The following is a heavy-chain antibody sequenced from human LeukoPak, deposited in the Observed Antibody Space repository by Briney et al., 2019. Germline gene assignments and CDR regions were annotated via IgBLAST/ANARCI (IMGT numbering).Heavy chain of an antibody. CDR2: INYSGST. CDR1: GGSISSCY. V-gene: IGHV4-59*01. CDR3: AREGRQDYVYFDH. D-gene: IGHD4-17*01. J-gene: IGHJ4*02. Sequence: PSETLSFTCTVSGGSISSCYWSWIRQPPGKGQEWIGYINYSGSTNYKPSLKSRVAMSVDTSKNQFSLRLSSVTAADTAMYYCAREGRQDYVYFDHWGQGSLVTVSS.